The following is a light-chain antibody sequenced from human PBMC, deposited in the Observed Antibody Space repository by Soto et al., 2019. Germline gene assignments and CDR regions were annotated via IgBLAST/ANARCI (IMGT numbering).Light chain of an antibody. CDR3: QQYNFYSRT. Sequence: DIQMTQSPSTLSASVGDRVTITCRASQSISRSLAWYQQKPGQAPKLLIYDASTLGSGVPSRFSGSGSWTEFTLTISSLHPDDVATYYCQQYNFYSRTFGQGTKVEI. J-gene: IGKJ1*01. CDR2: DAS. CDR1: QSISRS. V-gene: IGKV1-5*01.